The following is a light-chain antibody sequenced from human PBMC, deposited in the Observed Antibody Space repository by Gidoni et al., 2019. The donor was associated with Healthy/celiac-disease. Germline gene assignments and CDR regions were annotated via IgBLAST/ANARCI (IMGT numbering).Light chain of an antibody. CDR3: QQYYSYPRT. V-gene: IGKV1-8*01. CDR2: AAS. J-gene: IGKJ1*01. CDR1: QGISSY. Sequence: AIRMTQSPSSLSASTGDRVTITCRASQGISSYLAWYQQKPGKAPKLLIYAASTLQSGVPSRFSVSGSGTDFTLTISCLQSEDFATYYCQQYYSYPRTFAQXTKAEIK.